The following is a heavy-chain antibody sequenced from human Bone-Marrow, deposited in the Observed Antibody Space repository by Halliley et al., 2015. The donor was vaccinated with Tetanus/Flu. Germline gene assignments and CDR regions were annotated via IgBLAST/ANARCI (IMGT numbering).Heavy chain of an antibody. Sequence: WIAYIYYSGSTNYNPSLKSRVPISVDTSKNQFSLGLSSVTAADTAVYYCARDWKYTRGVSRGMDVWGQGTTVTVSS. J-gene: IGHJ6*02. CDR3: ARDWKYTRGVSRGMDV. V-gene: IGHV4-59*01. CDR2: IYYSGST. D-gene: IGHD1-1*01.